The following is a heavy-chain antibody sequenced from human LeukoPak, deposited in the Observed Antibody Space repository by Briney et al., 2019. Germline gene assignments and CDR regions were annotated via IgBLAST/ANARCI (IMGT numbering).Heavy chain of an antibody. D-gene: IGHD3-22*01. Sequence: GGSLRLSCAASGFTFSSYAVSWVRQAPGKGLEWVSAISGSGGSTYYADSVKGRFTISRDNSKNTLYLQMNSLRAEDTAVYYCAKDPRKKYYYDSSGYSEYYYYYYMDVWGKGTTVTVSS. CDR2: ISGSGGST. J-gene: IGHJ6*03. CDR1: GFTFSSYA. V-gene: IGHV3-23*01. CDR3: AKDPRKKYYYDSSGYSEYYYYYYMDV.